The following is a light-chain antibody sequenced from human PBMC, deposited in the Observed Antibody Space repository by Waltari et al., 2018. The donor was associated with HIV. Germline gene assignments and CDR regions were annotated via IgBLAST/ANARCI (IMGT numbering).Light chain of an antibody. CDR1: NSDIGTSDY. V-gene: IGLV2-8*01. Sequence: QSDLTQPPSASGSPGQSVTLSCTGTNSDIGTSDYVTWYQQHPGKAPKLVISEVTKRPSGVSDRFSGSKSGNTAFLTVSGLQAEDEADYYCSSFANRDGFYVLFGGGTRLTVL. J-gene: IGLJ2*01. CDR2: EVT. CDR3: SSFANRDGFYVL.